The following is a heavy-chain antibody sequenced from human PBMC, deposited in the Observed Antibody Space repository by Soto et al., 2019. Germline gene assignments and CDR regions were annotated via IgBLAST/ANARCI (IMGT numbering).Heavy chain of an antibody. V-gene: IGHV3-23*01. D-gene: IGHD1-26*01. J-gene: IGHJ4*02. CDR3: AKGDGRIVPRHFDY. CDR1: GFTFSDYA. Sequence: PGGSLRLSCPASGFTFSDYAMSWVRQAPGRGLEWVSSISSGGGSPYYADSVKGRFTISRNNSKNTLFLQMNSLRAEDTAVYYCAKGDGRIVPRHFDYWGQGTLVTVSS. CDR2: ISSGGGSP.